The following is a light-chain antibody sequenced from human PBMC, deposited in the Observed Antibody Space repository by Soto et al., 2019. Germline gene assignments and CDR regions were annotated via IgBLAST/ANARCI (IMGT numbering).Light chain of an antibody. CDR2: GAS. V-gene: IGKV3-20*01. Sequence: EIVLTQSPGTLSLSPGERATLSCRASQSVGKNYLAWYQPKPGQATRVLIYGASRRATGIPDRFSGSVSETDFTLTISRLEPEEFAVYYYHQYANSPPTFGQGTKVDIK. J-gene: IGKJ1*01. CDR1: QSVGKNY. CDR3: HQYANSPPT.